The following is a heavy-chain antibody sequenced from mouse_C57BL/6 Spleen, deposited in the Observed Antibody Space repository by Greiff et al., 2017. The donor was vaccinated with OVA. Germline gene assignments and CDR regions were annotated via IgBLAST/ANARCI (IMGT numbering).Heavy chain of an antibody. V-gene: IGHV1-22*01. CDR1: GYTFTDYN. J-gene: IGHJ1*03. CDR2: INPNNGGT. Sequence: EVQRLESGPELVKPGASVKMSCKASGYTFTDYNMHWVKQSHGKSLEWIGYINPNNGGTSYNQKFKGKATLTVNKSSSTAYMELRSLTSEDSAVYYCGIGEGWYFDVWGTGTTVTVSS. CDR3: GIGEGWYFDV. D-gene: IGHD3-3*01.